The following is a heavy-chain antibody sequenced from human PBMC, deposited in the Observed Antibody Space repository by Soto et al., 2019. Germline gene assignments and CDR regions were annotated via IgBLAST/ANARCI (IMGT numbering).Heavy chain of an antibody. CDR3: ARRRVVVVAATRGDALDI. J-gene: IGHJ3*02. Sequence: PSETLSLTCTISGGSISSYYWTWIRQPPGQGLEWIGYIYYSGSTKYNPSLESRVTISLDTSKNQFSLRLSSVTAADTAVYYCARRRVVVVAATRGDALDIWGQGTMVTVSS. D-gene: IGHD2-15*01. CDR1: GGSISSYY. CDR2: IYYSGST. V-gene: IGHV4-59*08.